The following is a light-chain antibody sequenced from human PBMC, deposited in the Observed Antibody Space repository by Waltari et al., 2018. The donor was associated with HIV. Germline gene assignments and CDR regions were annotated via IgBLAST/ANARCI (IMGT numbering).Light chain of an antibody. J-gene: IGLJ3*02. Sequence: QTVVTQEPSFSVSPGGTVTLTCGLSSGSVSASYCPSWYQQTPGQAPRTLNSRTNTRSAGVPDRFSGSSLGNKAARTITGAQADDESVYYCSLYMGGGIWVFGGGTKLTVL. CDR2: RTN. V-gene: IGLV8-61*01. CDR3: SLYMGGGIWV. CDR1: SGSVSASYC.